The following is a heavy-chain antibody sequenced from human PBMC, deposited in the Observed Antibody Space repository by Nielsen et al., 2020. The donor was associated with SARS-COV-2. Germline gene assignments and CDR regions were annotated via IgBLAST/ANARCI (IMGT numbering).Heavy chain of an antibody. J-gene: IGHJ4*02. CDR1: GFTFSTYA. V-gene: IGHV3-23*03. CDR2: VYSGGSTT. Sequence: GGSLRLSCAASGFTFSTYAMCWVRHAPGVGLECVSVVYSGGSTTYYAASVSGRFTISRDDSKNTLYLQMNSLRAEDTAVYYCAKAFGSGKSFFDSWGQGALVTV. D-gene: IGHD3-10*01. CDR3: AKAFGSGKSFFDS.